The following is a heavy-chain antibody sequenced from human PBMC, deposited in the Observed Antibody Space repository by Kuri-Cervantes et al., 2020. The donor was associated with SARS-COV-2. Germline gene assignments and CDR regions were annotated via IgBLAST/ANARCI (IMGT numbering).Heavy chain of an antibody. Sequence: GGSLRLSCAASGFTFSSYGMHWVRQAPGKGLEWVAVISYDGSNKYYADSVKGRFTISRDNSKNTLYLQMNSLRAEDTAVYYCARGREYSSSSLYYYGMDVWGQGTTVTCYS. J-gene: IGHJ6*01. CDR2: ISYDGSNK. V-gene: IGHV3-30*03. CDR3: ARGREYSSSSLYYYGMDV. CDR1: GFTFSSYG. D-gene: IGHD6-6*01.